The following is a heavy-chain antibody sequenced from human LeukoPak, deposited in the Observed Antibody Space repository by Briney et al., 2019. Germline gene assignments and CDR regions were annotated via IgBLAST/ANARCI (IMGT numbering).Heavy chain of an antibody. CDR3: ARENAGYKDAFDI. V-gene: IGHV3-48*04. D-gene: IGHD5-12*01. J-gene: IGHJ3*02. CDR2: ISSSGSSI. Sequence: PGGSLRLSCAASGFTFSSYSMNWVRQVPGKGLEWISYISSSGSSINYADFVKGRFTVSRDNAKNSLYLQMSSLRAEDTAVYYCARENAGYKDAFDIWGQGTMVTVSS. CDR1: GFTFSSYS.